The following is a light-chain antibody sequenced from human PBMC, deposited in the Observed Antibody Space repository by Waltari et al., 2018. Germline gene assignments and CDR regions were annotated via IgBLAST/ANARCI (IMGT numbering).Light chain of an antibody. J-gene: IGLJ3*02. V-gene: IGLV1-40*01. CDR2: DNT. Sequence: QSVLTQRHPVSAAPGQRVTIPCTGIGSNIRAVTGVHGYQRHPGTAPTLLIKDNTNRPSGVPDRFSGSKSGTSASLAITGLQPEDEADYSCQSYDSSLTGSWVFGGGTRLTVL. CDR3: QSYDSSLTGSWV. CDR1: GSNIRAVTG.